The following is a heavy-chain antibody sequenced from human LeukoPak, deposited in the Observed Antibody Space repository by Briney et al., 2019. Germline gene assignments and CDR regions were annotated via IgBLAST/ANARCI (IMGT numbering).Heavy chain of an antibody. CDR2: INPSGGST. CDR3: ARDGKYCYDSSGYHNNWFDP. CDR1: GYTFTSYY. Sequence: ASVKVSCKASGYTFTSYYMHWVRQAPGQGLEWMGIINPSGGSTSYAQKFQGRVTMTRDMSTSTVYMELSSLRSEDTAVYYCARDGKYCYDSSGYHNNWFDPWGQGTLVTVSS. V-gene: IGHV1-46*01. D-gene: IGHD3-22*01. J-gene: IGHJ5*02.